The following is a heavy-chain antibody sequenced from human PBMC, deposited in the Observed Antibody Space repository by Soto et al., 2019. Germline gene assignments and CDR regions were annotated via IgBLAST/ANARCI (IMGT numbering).Heavy chain of an antibody. CDR3: ARDQGASPYYFDY. CDR2: IYYSGST. J-gene: IGHJ4*02. CDR1: GGSISSGGYY. D-gene: IGHD1-26*01. Sequence: ASETLSLTCTVSGGSISSGGYYWSWIRQHPGKGLEWIGYIYYSGSTYYNPSLKSRVTISVDTSKNQFSLKLSSVTAADTAVYYCARDQGASPYYFDYWGQGTLVTVSS. V-gene: IGHV4-31*03.